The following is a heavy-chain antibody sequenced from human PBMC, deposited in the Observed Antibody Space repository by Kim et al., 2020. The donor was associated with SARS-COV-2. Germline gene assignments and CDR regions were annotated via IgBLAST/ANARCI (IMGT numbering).Heavy chain of an antibody. V-gene: IGHV3-33*01. CDR2: IWYDGSNK. J-gene: IGHJ5*02. D-gene: IGHD6-13*01. CDR3: AREGVWQQLANWFDP. Sequence: GGSLRLSCAASGFNFTNYAMHWVRQAPGKGLEWVAVIWYDGSNKLYGDSVKGRFTISRDDSKKTLYLQMNSLRADDTAMYFYAREGVWQQLANWFDPWGQRTLVTVSS. CDR1: GFNFTNYA.